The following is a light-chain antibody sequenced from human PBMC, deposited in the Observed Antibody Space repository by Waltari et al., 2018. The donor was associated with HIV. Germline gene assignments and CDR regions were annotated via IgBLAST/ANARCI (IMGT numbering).Light chain of an antibody. CDR1: RSDIGAYHY. Sequence: QSALAQPAPVSGSSGQSIPFPCTGTRSDIGAYHYVPWYQTHPDKAPQVIIYRFKSRPAVVSDRYYSSKSGYTAAPTITGLQAEYEADYDCSSNTTSNTYVFGRGTTVSVL. J-gene: IGLJ1*01. CDR3: SSNTTSNTYV. CDR2: RFK. V-gene: IGLV2-14*01.